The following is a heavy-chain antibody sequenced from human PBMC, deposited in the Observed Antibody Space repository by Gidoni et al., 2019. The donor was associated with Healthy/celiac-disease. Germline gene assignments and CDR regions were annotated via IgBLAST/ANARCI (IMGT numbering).Heavy chain of an antibody. CDR3: ARDPWSIAAGMDV. V-gene: IGHV3-74*01. J-gene: IGHJ6*02. Sequence: WVRQAPGKGLVWVSRIDSDGSSTSYADSVKGRFTISRDNAKNTLYLQMNSLRAEDTAVYYCARDPWSIAAGMDVWGQVTTVTVSS. D-gene: IGHD6-6*01. CDR2: IDSDGSST.